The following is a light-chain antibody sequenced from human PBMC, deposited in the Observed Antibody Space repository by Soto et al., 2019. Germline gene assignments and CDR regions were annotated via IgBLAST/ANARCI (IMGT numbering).Light chain of an antibody. J-gene: IGLJ1*01. V-gene: IGLV2-14*01. Sequence: QSALTQPASVSGSPGQSITISCTGTSSDVGGYNYVSWYQQHPGKAPKLMIYEVSNRPSGVSNRFSGSESGNTASLTISGLQAEDEADYYCTSYTSTTTYVFGTGTKVTV. CDR1: SSDVGGYNY. CDR2: EVS. CDR3: TSYTSTTTYV.